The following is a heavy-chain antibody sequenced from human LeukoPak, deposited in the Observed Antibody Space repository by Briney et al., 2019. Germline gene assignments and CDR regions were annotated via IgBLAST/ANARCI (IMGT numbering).Heavy chain of an antibody. CDR3: AKGYKGGYYAFDI. J-gene: IGHJ3*02. CDR2: ISGSGAYT. Sequence: PGGSLGLSCAASGFTFSSYAMTWVRQAPGKGLEWVSAISGSGAYTYYADSVKGRFTISRDNSKNTMYLQMNSLRADDMAIYYCAKGYKGGYYAFDIWGQGTMVTVSS. D-gene: IGHD3-22*01. V-gene: IGHV3-23*01. CDR1: GFTFSSYA.